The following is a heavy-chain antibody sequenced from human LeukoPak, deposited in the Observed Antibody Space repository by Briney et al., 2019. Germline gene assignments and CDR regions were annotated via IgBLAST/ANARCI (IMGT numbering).Heavy chain of an antibody. J-gene: IGHJ4*02. D-gene: IGHD5-12*01. CDR1: GFTFDDYA. V-gene: IGHV3-9*01. Sequence: GGSLRLSCAASGFTFDDYAMRWVRQAPGKGLEWVAGISWNSGSIGYADSVKGRFTISRDNAKNSLYLQMNRLRAEDTALYYCAKDSGYSGYDSIDYWGQGTLVTVSS. CDR3: AKDSGYSGYDSIDY. CDR2: ISWNSGSI.